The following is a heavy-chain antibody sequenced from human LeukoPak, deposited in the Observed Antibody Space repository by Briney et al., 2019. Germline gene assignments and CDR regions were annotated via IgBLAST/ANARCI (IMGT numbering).Heavy chain of an antibody. J-gene: IGHJ5*02. D-gene: IGHD3-10*01. V-gene: IGHV4-30-4*01. CDR3: ARYGSGSTWFDP. CDR2: INYSGST. Sequence: PSETLSLTCTVSGGSISSDNYQWRWDRQPPGRGGEWVGYINYSGSTYYNPSRKSRVTISVDTSKNHFSLKLSSVTAADTAVYYCARYGSGSTWFDPWGQGTLVTVSS. CDR1: GGSISSDNYQ.